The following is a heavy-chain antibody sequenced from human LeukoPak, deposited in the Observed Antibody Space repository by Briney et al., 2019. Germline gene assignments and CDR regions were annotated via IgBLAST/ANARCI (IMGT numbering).Heavy chain of an antibody. CDR3: ARDPRPTSLLWFGELYAPFHY. CDR2: ISYDGSNK. V-gene: IGHV3-30*04. D-gene: IGHD3-10*01. Sequence: GRSLRLSCAASGFTFSSYAMRWVRQAPGKGLEWVAVISYDGSNKYYADSVKGRFTISRDNSKNTLYLQMNSLRAEDTAVCYCARDPRPTSLLWFGELYAPFHYWGQGTLVTVSS. J-gene: IGHJ4*02. CDR1: GFTFSSYA.